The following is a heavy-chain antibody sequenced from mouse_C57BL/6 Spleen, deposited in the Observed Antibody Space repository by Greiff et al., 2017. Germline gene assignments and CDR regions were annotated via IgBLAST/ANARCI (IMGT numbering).Heavy chain of an antibody. CDR2: INPNNGGT. J-gene: IGHJ3*01. D-gene: IGHD2-1*01. CDR1: GYTFTDYN. V-gene: IGHV1-18*01. CDR3: ARGKRFAY. Sequence: EVQLQQSGPELVKPGASVKIPCKASGYTFTDYNMDWVKQSHGKSLEWIGDINPNNGGTIYNQKFKGKATLTVDKSSSTAYIELRSLTSEDTAVYYCARGKRFAYWGQGTLVTVSA.